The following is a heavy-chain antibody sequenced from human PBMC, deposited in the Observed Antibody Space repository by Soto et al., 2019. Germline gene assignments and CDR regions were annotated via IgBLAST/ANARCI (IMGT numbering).Heavy chain of an antibody. CDR1: GFTFSNYV. D-gene: IGHD3-22*01. Sequence: GGSLRLSCIAAGFTFSNYVMSGVRQAPGKGLEWVANIRQDGSEIHYVDSVRGRFTISRDNAKSSLNLQMNSLRAEDTAVYYYAKSPGMYYYDSSGYYHYDYWGQGTQVTVSS. J-gene: IGHJ4*02. CDR3: AKSPGMYYYDSSGYYHYDY. CDR2: IRQDGSEI. V-gene: IGHV3-7*05.